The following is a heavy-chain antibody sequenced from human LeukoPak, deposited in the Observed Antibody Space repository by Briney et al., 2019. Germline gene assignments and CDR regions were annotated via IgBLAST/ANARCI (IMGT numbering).Heavy chain of an antibody. V-gene: IGHV3-30*04. J-gene: IGHJ5*02. CDR2: ISYDGSNK. CDR3: AREGGYSYGMFDP. D-gene: IGHD5-18*01. Sequence: GGSLRLSCAASGFTFSSYAMHWVRQAPGKGLEWVAVISYDGSNKYYADSVKGRFTISRDNSKNTLYLQMNSLRAEDTAVYYCAREGGYSYGMFDPWGQGTLSPSPQ. CDR1: GFTFSSYA.